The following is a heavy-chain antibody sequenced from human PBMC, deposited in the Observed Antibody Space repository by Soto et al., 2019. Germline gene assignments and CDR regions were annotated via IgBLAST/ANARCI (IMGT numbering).Heavy chain of an antibody. V-gene: IGHV2-5*02. J-gene: IGHJ4*02. CDR2: IHWDDDK. CDR3: ARRTGRIAAPDTRGFDF. D-gene: IGHD6-25*01. Sequence: GLDLEWLALIHWDDDKRYSPSLKSRLTITKDTSKNQVVLTMTNMDPVDTATYYCARRTGRIAAPDTRGFDFWGQGTLVTVSP.